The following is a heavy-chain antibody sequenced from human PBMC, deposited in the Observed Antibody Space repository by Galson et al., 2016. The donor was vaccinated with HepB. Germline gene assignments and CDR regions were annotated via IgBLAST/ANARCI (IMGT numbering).Heavy chain of an antibody. D-gene: IGHD2-15*01. Sequence: SETLSLTCTVSGGSISNYHWSWIRQPPGKGLEWIGEILQSGSANYNPSLKRRVTMSVDTSKKQFSLRLTSVTAADTAVYYCARGEPGYCSGGSCYGIDPWGQGTLVTVS. CDR2: ILQSGSA. CDR1: GGSISNYH. V-gene: IGHV4-59*01. CDR3: ARGEPGYCSGGSCYGIDP. J-gene: IGHJ5*02.